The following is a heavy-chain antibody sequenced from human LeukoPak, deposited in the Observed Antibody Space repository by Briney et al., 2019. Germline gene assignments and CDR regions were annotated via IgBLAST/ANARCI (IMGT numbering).Heavy chain of an antibody. V-gene: IGHV1-24*01. Sequence: ASVKVSCKVSGYTLTELSMHWVRQAPGKGLEWMGGFDPEDGETIYAQKFQGRVTMTEDTSTDTAYMELSSLRSEDTAVYYCATVSPLYYDFPHGFDYWGQGTLVTVSS. CDR3: ATVSPLYYDFPHGFDY. J-gene: IGHJ4*02. D-gene: IGHD3-3*01. CDR2: FDPEDGET. CDR1: GYTLTELS.